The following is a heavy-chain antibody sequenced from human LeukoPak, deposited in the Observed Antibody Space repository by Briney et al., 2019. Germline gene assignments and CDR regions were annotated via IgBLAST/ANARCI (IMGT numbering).Heavy chain of an antibody. CDR3: ARGTPILTFDP. Sequence: SETLSLTCTVSGGSISSYYWSWIRQPPGKGLEWIGYIYYSGSTNHNPSLKSRVTISVDTSKNQFSLKLSSVTAADTAVYYCARGTPILTFDPWGQGTLVTVSS. CDR2: IYYSGST. J-gene: IGHJ5*02. V-gene: IGHV4-59*01. CDR1: GGSISSYY. D-gene: IGHD1-14*01.